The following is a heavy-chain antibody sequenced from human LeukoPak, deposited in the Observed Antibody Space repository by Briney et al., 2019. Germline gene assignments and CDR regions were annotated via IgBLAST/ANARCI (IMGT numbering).Heavy chain of an antibody. Sequence: PGGSLRLSCAASGFTFSSYSMNWVRQAPGKGLEWVSSISSSSSYIYYADSVKGRFTISRDNAKNSLYLQMNSLRAEDTAVYYCARAQYCSGGSCYGDYWGQGTLVTVSS. V-gene: IGHV3-21*01. CDR2: ISSSSSYI. D-gene: IGHD2-15*01. CDR1: GFTFSSYS. CDR3: ARAQYCSGGSCYGDY. J-gene: IGHJ4*02.